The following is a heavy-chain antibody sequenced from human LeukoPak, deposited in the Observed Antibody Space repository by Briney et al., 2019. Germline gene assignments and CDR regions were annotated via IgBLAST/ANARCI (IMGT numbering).Heavy chain of an antibody. CDR2: INHSGST. CDR1: GGSISSRDYY. D-gene: IGHD5-18*01. Sequence: SQTLSLTCTVSGGSISSRDYYWSLVRQPPGKGLECIGYINHSGSTSYNPSLKSRLTISIDRSKNQFSLDLSSVTAADTAVYYCARVKREDTYGYGTNYYYMDVWGKGTTVTVSS. CDR3: ARVKREDTYGYGTNYYYMDV. V-gene: IGHV4-30-4*08. J-gene: IGHJ6*03.